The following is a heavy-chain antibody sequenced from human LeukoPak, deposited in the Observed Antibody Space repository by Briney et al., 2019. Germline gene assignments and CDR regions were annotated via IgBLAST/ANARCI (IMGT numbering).Heavy chain of an antibody. CDR3: ARGGTPRDGYNLYYFDY. V-gene: IGHV1-69*05. CDR1: GGTFSSYA. Sequence: SVKVSCKASGGTFSSYAISWVRQAPGQGLEWMGRIIPIFGTANYAQKFQGRVTITTDESTSTAYMELSSLRSEDTAVYYCARGGTPRDGYNLYYFDYWGQGTLVTVSS. D-gene: IGHD5-24*01. CDR2: IIPIFGTA. J-gene: IGHJ4*02.